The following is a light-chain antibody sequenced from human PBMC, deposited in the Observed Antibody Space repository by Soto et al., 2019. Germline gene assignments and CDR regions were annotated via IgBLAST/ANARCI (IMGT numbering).Light chain of an antibody. CDR1: SNDVGAYNY. J-gene: IGLJ1*01. Sequence: QSALTQSASVSGSPGQSVIVSCTGTSNDVGAYNYVSWYQQHPGKAPKLVIFDVSKRPSGVPARFSGSKSGNTASLTISGLQAEDEADYFCCSYAVRDTFFVFGSGTKLTVL. V-gene: IGLV2-11*01. CDR2: DVS. CDR3: CSYAVRDTFFV.